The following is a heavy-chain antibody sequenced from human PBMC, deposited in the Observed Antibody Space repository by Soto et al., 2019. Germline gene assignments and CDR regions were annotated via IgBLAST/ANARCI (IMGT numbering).Heavy chain of an antibody. V-gene: IGHV1-69*01. D-gene: IGHD3-10*01. CDR1: GGIFSTYA. Sequence: QVQLVQSGAEVKKPGSSVKVSCKASGGIFSTYAISWLRQAPGQGLEWMGGIIPLFGTPNYAQRFQGRVPITADQSTSTDYMELSRLRSEDTAVYYCARDRDDYGSGNYYNRIDFWGQGTLVTVSS. CDR2: IIPLFGTP. J-gene: IGHJ4*02. CDR3: ARDRDDYGSGNYYNRIDF.